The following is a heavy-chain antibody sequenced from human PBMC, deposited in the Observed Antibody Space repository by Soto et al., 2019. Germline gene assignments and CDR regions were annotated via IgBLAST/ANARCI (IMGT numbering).Heavy chain of an antibody. V-gene: IGHV1-69*01. CDR1: GGTFSSYA. Sequence: QVQLVQSGAEVKKPGSSVTVSCKASGGTFSSYAISWVRQAPGQGLEWMGGIIPIFGTANYAQKFQGRVTITADESTSTAYMELSSLRSEDTAVYYCARIVVVIKSVYYYGMDVWGQGTTVTVSS. D-gene: IGHD3-22*01. J-gene: IGHJ6*02. CDR2: IIPIFGTA. CDR3: ARIVVVIKSVYYYGMDV.